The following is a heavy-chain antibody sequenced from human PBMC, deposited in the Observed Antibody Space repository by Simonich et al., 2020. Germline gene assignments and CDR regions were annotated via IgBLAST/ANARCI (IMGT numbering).Heavy chain of an antibody. CDR2: ISAYKENT. J-gene: IGHJ4*02. CDR1: GYTFTSYG. Sequence: QVQLVQSGAEVKKPGASVKVSCKASGYTFTSYGINWVRQAPGQGLEWMGWISAYKENTNYAQKLQGRVTMTTDTTTSTAYMALRSLRSDDTAVYYCARDQGGRAAAATDYWGQGTLVTVSS. V-gene: IGHV1-18*01. D-gene: IGHD6-13*01. CDR3: ARDQGGRAAAATDY.